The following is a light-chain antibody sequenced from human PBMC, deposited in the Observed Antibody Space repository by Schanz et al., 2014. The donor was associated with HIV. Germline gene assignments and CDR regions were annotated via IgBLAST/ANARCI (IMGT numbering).Light chain of an antibody. CDR1: ESIATC. J-gene: IGKJ2*01. CDR2: DAS. V-gene: IGKV1-5*01. Sequence: SESIATCLAWSQHKPGKAPKLLIYDASSLESGVPSRFSGSGSGTEFTLTISSLQSEDFAVYYYQQYHKWSYPLRHASKL. CDR3: QQYHKWSYP.